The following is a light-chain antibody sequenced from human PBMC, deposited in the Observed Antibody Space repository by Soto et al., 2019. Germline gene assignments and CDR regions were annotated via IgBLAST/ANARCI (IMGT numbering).Light chain of an antibody. CDR1: QNIYSN. CDR2: RAS. Sequence: IVMTQSPATLSVAPGERATLSCRASQNIYSNIAWYQQRPGQAPRLLIYRASTRAPGVPARFSGSGSGTEFTLTISSLQSEDFAVYSCLRYHNLWAFGRGPKVDIK. V-gene: IGKV3-15*01. CDR3: LRYHNLWA. J-gene: IGKJ1*01.